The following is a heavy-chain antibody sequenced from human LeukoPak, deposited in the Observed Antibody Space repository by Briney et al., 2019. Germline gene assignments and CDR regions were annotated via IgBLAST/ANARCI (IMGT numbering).Heavy chain of an antibody. CDR1: GFTFSSYS. J-gene: IGHJ6*02. CDR2: ISSSSSTI. Sequence: PGGSLRLSCAASGFTFSSYSMNWVRQAPGKGPEWVSYISSSSSTIYYADSVKGRFTISRDNAKNSLYLQMNSLRAEDTAVYYCARAYYGDFQDGMDVWGQGTTVTVSS. D-gene: IGHD3-10*01. V-gene: IGHV3-48*01. CDR3: ARAYYGDFQDGMDV.